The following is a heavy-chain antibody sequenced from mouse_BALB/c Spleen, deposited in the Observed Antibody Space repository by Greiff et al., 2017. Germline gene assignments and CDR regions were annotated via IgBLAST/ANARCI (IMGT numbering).Heavy chain of an antibody. V-gene: IGHV5-6*02. Sequence: EVKVVESGGDLVKPGGSLKLSCAASGFTFSSYGMSWVRQTPDKRLEWVATISSGGSYTYYPDSVKGRFTISRDNAKNTLYLQMSSLKSEDTAMYYCARRGNYRGYAMDYWGQGTSVTVSS. CDR2: ISSGGSYT. D-gene: IGHD2-1*01. CDR1: GFTFSSYG. CDR3: ARRGNYRGYAMDY. J-gene: IGHJ4*01.